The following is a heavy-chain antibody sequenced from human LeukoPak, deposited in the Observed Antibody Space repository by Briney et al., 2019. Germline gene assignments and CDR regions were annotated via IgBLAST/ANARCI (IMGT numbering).Heavy chain of an antibody. CDR3: AKDPSCSSTSCVIGWFDP. CDR2: ISGSGGST. V-gene: IGHV3-23*01. CDR1: GFTFSSYA. Sequence: TGGSLRLSCAASGFTFSSYAMSWVRQAPGKGLEWVSAISGSGGSTYYADSVKGRFTISRDNSKNTLYLQMNSLRAEDTAVYYCAKDPSCSSTSCVIGWFDPWGQGTLVTVSS. D-gene: IGHD2-2*01. J-gene: IGHJ5*02.